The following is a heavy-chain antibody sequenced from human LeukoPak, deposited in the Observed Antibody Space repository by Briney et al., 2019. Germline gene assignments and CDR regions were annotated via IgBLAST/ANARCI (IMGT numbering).Heavy chain of an antibody. CDR3: TRRRSFGAFDI. V-gene: IGHV3-49*04. CDR1: GFTFGDYA. J-gene: IGHJ3*02. Sequence: GGSLRLSCTASGFTFGDYAMSWVRQAPGKGLEWVGFIRSKAYGGTTEYAASVKGRFTISRDDSKSIAYLQMNSLKTEDTAVYYCTRRRSFGAFDIWAKGQWSPSLQ. CDR2: IRSKAYGGTT. D-gene: IGHD6-13*01.